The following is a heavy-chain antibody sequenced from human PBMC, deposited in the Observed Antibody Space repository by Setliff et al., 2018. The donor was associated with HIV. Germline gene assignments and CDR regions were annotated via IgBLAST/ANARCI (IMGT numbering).Heavy chain of an antibody. J-gene: IGHJ4*02. V-gene: IGHV4-31*03. CDR2: MYHSGST. CDR1: GVSITTDGYY. CDR3: ARERDDSGDYLSLFVH. D-gene: IGHD4-17*01. Sequence: PSETLSLTCSVSGVSITTDGYYWSWIRHYPGKGLEWIGYMYHSGSTYYNASLASRLIMSLDPSKNQFSLNLRSVTAADTAVYYCARERDDSGDYLSLFVHWGQGALVTVSS.